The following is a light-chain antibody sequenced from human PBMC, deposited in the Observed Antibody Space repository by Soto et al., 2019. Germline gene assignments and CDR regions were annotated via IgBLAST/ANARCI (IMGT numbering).Light chain of an antibody. J-gene: IGKJ1*01. CDR3: QQQKISPWT. Sequence: DIQMTQSPSSLSASVGDRVTITCRASQVIGNDLGWFQQKPGQAPKRLIYAASFLQSGVPSRFSGSEPGTKFTPKKSSLQPDDFAIYYCQQQKISPWTFGQGTRGKIK. CDR1: QVIGND. V-gene: IGKV1-17*01. CDR2: AAS.